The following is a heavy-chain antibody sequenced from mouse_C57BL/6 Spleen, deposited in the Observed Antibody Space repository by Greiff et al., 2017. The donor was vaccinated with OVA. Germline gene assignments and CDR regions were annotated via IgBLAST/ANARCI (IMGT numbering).Heavy chain of an antibody. CDR3: FPHAAWFAY. Sequence: QVQLQQSGAELVRPGASVTLSCKASGYTFTDYEMHWVKQTPVHGLEWIGAIDPETGGTAYNQKFKGKAILTAAKSSSTAYMELRSLTSGDSAVYYCFPHAAWFAYWGQGTLVTVSA. CDR1: GYTFTDYE. V-gene: IGHV1-15*01. CDR2: IDPETGGT. J-gene: IGHJ3*01.